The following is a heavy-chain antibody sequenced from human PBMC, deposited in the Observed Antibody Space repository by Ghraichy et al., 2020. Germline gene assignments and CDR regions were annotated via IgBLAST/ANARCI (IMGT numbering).Heavy chain of an antibody. J-gene: IGHJ5*02. D-gene: IGHD6-13*01. CDR2: IYHDGAT. V-gene: IGHV4-34*01. CDR3: ARQSRMGSGWYGWFDP. CDR1: GGSFSNNY. Sequence: SETLSLTCAVSGGSFSNNYWTWIRQTPGKGLEWIGEIYHDGATHYNPALKSRGTISVDTSKTQFSLNLTSVTPADTGVYYCARQSRMGSGWYGWFDPWGQGILVTVSS.